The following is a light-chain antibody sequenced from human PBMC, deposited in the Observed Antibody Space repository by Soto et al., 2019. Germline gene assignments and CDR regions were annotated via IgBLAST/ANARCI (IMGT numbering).Light chain of an antibody. CDR1: RSLLHSNGYNY. J-gene: IGKJ2*02. CDR2: LGS. V-gene: IGKV2-28*01. CDR3: MQALQTPCT. Sequence: DIVMTQSPLSLPVTPGEPASISCRSSRSLLHSNGYNYLNWYLQKPGQSPQLLIYLGSSRASGVPARFSGSGSGTDFTLKISRVEAEDVGVYYCMQALQTPCTFGQGTKLEIK.